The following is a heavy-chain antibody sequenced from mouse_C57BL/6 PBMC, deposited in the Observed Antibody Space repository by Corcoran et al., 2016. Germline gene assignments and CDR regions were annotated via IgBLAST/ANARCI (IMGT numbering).Heavy chain of an antibody. CDR2: INPYNGGT. V-gene: IGHV1-19*01. CDR3: ARGGPYYGSSHWNFDV. J-gene: IGHJ1*03. Sequence: EVQLQQSGPVLVKPGASVRMSCKASGYTFTDYYMNWVKQSHGKSLEWIGVINPYNGGTSYNQKFKGKATLTVDKSSSTAYMELNSLTSEDSAVYYCARGGPYYGSSHWNFDVWGTGTTVTVSS. CDR1: GYTFTDYY. D-gene: IGHD1-1*01.